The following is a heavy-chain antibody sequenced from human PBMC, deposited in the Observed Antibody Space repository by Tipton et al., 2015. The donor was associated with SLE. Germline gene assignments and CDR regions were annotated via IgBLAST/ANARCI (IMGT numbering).Heavy chain of an antibody. D-gene: IGHD2-2*01. CDR1: GGSISSSSYY. Sequence: TLSLTCTVSGGSISSSSYYWGWIRQPPGKGLDWIGSIYYSGSTYYNPSLKSRVTISVDTSKNQFSLKLSSVTAADTAVYYCARVPSVVVPAALFVYWCQGTLVTVTS. J-gene: IGHJ4*02. V-gene: IGHV4-39*07. CDR3: ARVPSVVVPAALFVY. CDR2: IYYSGST.